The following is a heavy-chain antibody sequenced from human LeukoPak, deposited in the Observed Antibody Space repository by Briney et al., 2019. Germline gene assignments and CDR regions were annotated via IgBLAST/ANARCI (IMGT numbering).Heavy chain of an antibody. Sequence: GASVKVSCRASGGTYNTYAINWVRQAPGQGLEWMGGIIPIFGTANYAQNFQGRVTITADESTTTAYMMLSSLRSDDTAVYYCARAPYYFDTSAYYYSYFDYWGQGTLVTVSS. J-gene: IGHJ4*02. V-gene: IGHV1-69*13. CDR2: IIPIFGTA. CDR3: ARAPYYFDTSAYYYSYFDY. D-gene: IGHD3-22*01. CDR1: GGTYNTYA.